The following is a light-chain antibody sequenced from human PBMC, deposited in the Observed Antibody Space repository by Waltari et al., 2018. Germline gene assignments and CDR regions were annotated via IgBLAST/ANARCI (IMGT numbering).Light chain of an antibody. Sequence: QTVVTQEPSLSVSPGGTVTLTCALRSVPLSTPSSATWYQQTPGQAPRTLVYKANARSSGVPDRFSGSILGNTAALTITGAQADDESDYYCALYMGSGIWVFGGGTRLTVL. CDR1: SVPLSTPSS. V-gene: IGLV8-61*01. J-gene: IGLJ3*02. CDR2: KAN. CDR3: ALYMGSGIWV.